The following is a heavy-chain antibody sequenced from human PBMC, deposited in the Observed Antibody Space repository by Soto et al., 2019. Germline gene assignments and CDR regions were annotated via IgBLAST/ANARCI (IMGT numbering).Heavy chain of an antibody. CDR3: VRYCSTTLCNGVATRTFDY. CDR1: RFTFSTYE. Sequence: GSLRLSCAASRFTFSTYEMNWVRQAPGKGLEWVSYISTSGSTVYYADSVRGRFTISRDNTRNSLYLQMNSLRDEDTALYYCVRYCSTTLCNGVATRTFDYWGQGTMVTVSS. CDR2: ISTSGSTV. J-gene: IGHJ4*02. D-gene: IGHD2-2*01. V-gene: IGHV3-48*03.